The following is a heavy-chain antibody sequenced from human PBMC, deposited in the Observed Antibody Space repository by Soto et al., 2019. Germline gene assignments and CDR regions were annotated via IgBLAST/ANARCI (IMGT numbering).Heavy chain of an antibody. J-gene: IGHJ3*02. D-gene: IGHD3-16*02. Sequence: QVQLVESGGGWVKLEGSLSPSGAASDFTFSDYYMSWIRQAPGKGLEWVSYISSSGSTIYYADSVKGRFTISRDNAKNSLYLQMNSLRAEDTAVYYCARDGRLHLGELSLDAFDIWGQGTMVTVSS. CDR2: ISSSGSTI. V-gene: IGHV3-11*01. CDR3: ARDGRLHLGELSLDAFDI. CDR1: DFTFSDYY.